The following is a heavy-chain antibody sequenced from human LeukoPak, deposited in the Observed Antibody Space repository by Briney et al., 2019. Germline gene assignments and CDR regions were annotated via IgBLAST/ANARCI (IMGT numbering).Heavy chain of an antibody. CDR1: GFTFSNHA. V-gene: IGHV3-30*04. Sequence: GGSLRLSCVGSGFTFSNHAVHWVRQSPGTGLEWVAIIASDGSSEYYVESVKGRFTLSRDNSRNTVFLQMNSLRPEDTGVYHCARAVERWLVPWGQGALVTVSS. J-gene: IGHJ5*02. D-gene: IGHD1-1*01. CDR3: ARAVERWLVP. CDR2: IASDGSSE.